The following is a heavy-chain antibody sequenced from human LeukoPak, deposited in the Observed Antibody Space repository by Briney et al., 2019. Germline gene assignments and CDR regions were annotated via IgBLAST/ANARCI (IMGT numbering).Heavy chain of an antibody. Sequence: GESLRLSCAASGFTFSSYWMSWVRQAPGKGLEWVANIKQDGTEKYYVDSVKGRFTISRDNAKNSLYLQMNSLRAEDTAVYYCARDLVMVRGIGWFDPWGQGTLVTVSS. V-gene: IGHV3-7*01. CDR3: ARDLVMVRGIGWFDP. CDR2: IKQDGTEK. J-gene: IGHJ5*02. CDR1: GFTFSSYW. D-gene: IGHD3-10*01.